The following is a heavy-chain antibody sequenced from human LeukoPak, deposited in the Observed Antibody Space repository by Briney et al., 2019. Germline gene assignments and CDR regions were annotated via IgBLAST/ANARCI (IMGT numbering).Heavy chain of an antibody. Sequence: GGSLRLSCAASGFTFSSYAMSWVRQAPGKGLEWVAVIWYDGTNKHYADSVKGRYTISRDTSNNMLYLQMNSLRAEDTAVYYCARVSESGNSDYWGQGTLVTVSS. CDR2: IWYDGTNK. J-gene: IGHJ4*02. CDR3: ARVSESGNSDY. V-gene: IGHV3-33*08. D-gene: IGHD4-23*01. CDR1: GFTFSSYA.